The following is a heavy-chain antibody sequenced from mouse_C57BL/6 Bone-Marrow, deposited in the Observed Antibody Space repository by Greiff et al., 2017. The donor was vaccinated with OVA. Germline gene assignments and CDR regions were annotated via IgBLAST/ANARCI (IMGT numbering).Heavy chain of an antibody. D-gene: IGHD1-2*01. CDR2: INPNNGGT. CDR3: ARGITTASDV. CDR1: GYTFTDYY. Sequence: EVQLQQSGPELVKPGASVKISCKASGYTFTDYYMNWVKQSHGKSLAWIGDINPNNGGTSYTQKFKGKATLTVAKSSSPAYMGLRSLTSEDSAVYYCARGITTASDVWGTGTTVTGSS. J-gene: IGHJ1*03. V-gene: IGHV1-26*01.